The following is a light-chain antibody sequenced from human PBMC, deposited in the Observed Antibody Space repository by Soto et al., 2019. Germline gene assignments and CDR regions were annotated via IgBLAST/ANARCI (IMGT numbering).Light chain of an antibody. CDR2: GAS. J-gene: IGKJ1*01. CDR1: QSVSSN. Sequence: EIVMTQSPATLSVSPGERATLSCRASQSVSSNLAWYQQKPGQAPRLLIYGASTRATGIPARFSGSGSGTEFTITISSLQSEDFAVNCCQQYNNWPPWTFGQGTKVEIK. V-gene: IGKV3-15*01. CDR3: QQYNNWPPWT.